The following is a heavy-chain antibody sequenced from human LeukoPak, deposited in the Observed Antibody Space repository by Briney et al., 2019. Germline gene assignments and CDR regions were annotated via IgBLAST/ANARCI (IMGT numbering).Heavy chain of an antibody. CDR1: GFTFSSYA. V-gene: IGHV3-30*04. CDR3: ARDHNGSGSSHFDY. CDR2: ISYDGSNK. Sequence: PGGSLRLSCAASGFTFSSYAMHWVRQAPGKGLEWVAVISYDGSNKYYADSVKGRFTISRDNSKNTLYLQMNSLRAEDTAVYYCARDHNGSGSSHFDYWGQGTLVTVSS. D-gene: IGHD3-10*01. J-gene: IGHJ4*02.